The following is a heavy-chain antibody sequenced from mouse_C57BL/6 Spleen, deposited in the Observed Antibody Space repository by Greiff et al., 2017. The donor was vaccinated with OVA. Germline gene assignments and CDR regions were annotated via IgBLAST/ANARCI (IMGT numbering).Heavy chain of an antibody. CDR2: ISSGSSTI. J-gene: IGHJ2*01. CDR3: ARHDYYFDY. V-gene: IGHV5-17*01. Sequence: EVKLMESGGGLVKPGGSLKLSCAASGFTFSDYGMHWVRQAPEKGLEWVAYISSGSSTIYYADTVKGRFTISRDNAKITLFLQMTSLRSEDTAMYYCARHDYYFDYWGQGTTLTVSS. D-gene: IGHD2-4*01. CDR1: GFTFSDYG.